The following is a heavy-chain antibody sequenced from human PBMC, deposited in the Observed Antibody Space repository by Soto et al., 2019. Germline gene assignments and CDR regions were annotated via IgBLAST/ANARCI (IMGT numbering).Heavy chain of an antibody. CDR3: ARPSIAARRTKY. CDR1: GFTFSSYA. Sequence: QVQLVESGGGVVQPGRSLRLSCAASGFTFSSYAMHWVRQAPGKGLEWVAVISYDGSNKYYADSVKGRFTISRDNSKNTLYLQMNSLTAEDTAVYYCARPSIAARRTKYWGQGTLVTVSS. CDR2: ISYDGSNK. D-gene: IGHD6-6*01. V-gene: IGHV3-30-3*01. J-gene: IGHJ4*02.